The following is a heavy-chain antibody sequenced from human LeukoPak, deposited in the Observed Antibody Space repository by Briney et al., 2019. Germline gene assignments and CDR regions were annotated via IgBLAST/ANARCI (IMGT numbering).Heavy chain of an antibody. J-gene: IGHJ4*02. CDR1: GFTFSSYA. D-gene: IGHD6-19*01. CDR3: VKGPRPDITVAHTVEN. Sequence: GGSLRLSRAASGFTFSSYAMSWVRQAPGKGLEWVSAISGSGGSTYYADSVKGRFTISRDNSKNSLYLQMNTVRAEDTAVYYCVKGPRPDITVAHTVENWGQGTLVTVSS. CDR2: ISGSGGST. V-gene: IGHV3-23*01.